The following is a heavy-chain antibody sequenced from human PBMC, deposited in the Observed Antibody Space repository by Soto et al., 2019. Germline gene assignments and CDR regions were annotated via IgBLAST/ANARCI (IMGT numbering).Heavy chain of an antibody. CDR2: ICSGGST. CDR1: GFTVSSNY. J-gene: IGHJ6*02. CDR3: ARVGGNTAMDYYYGMDV. V-gene: IGHV3-53*02. D-gene: IGHD5-18*01. Sequence: EVQLVETGGGLIQPGGSLRLSCAASGFTVSSNYMSWVRQAPGKGLEWVSVICSGGSTYYADSVKGRFTISRDNSKNTLYLQMNSLRAEDTAVYYCARVGGNTAMDYYYGMDVWGQGTTVTVSS.